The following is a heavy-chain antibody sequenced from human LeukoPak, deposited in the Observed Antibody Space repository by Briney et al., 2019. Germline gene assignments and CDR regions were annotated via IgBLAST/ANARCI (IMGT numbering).Heavy chain of an antibody. CDR1: GYTFTSYG. Sequence: ASVKVSCKASGYTFTSYGISWVRQAPGQGLEWMGWISAYNGNTNYAQKLQGRVTMTTDTTTSTAYMELRSLRSDDTAVYYCARGYYDFWSGYFIYWGQGTLVTVSS. D-gene: IGHD3-3*01. J-gene: IGHJ4*02. CDR3: ARGYYDFWSGYFIY. V-gene: IGHV1-18*01. CDR2: ISAYNGNT.